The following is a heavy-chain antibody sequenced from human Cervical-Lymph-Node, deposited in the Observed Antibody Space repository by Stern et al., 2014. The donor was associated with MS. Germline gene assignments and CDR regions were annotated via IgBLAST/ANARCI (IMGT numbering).Heavy chain of an antibody. J-gene: IGHJ4*02. V-gene: IGHV3-9*01. CDR2: ISWNSGSI. CDR3: AKGKGAVAVGYFDY. Sequence: MQLVQSGGGLVQPGRSLRLSCAASGFTFDDYAMHWVRQAPGKGLEWVSGISWNSGSIGYADSVKGRFTISRDNAKNSLYLQMNSLRAEDTALYYCAKGKGAVAVGYFDYWGQGTLVTVSS. D-gene: IGHD6-19*01. CDR1: GFTFDDYA.